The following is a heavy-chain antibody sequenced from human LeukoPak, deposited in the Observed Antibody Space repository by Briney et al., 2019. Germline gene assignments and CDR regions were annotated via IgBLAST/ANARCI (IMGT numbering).Heavy chain of an antibody. CDR2: ISYDGSNK. D-gene: IGHD4-17*01. CDR1: GFTFSSYA. Sequence: GGSLRLSCAASGFTFSSYAMHCVRQAPGKGLVWVAVISYDGSNKYYAYSVKGRFTISRDNSKNALYLQMNSLRAEDTAVYYCARDGTDYGDLGYWGQGALVTVSS. V-gene: IGHV3-30*04. J-gene: IGHJ4*02. CDR3: ARDGTDYGDLGY.